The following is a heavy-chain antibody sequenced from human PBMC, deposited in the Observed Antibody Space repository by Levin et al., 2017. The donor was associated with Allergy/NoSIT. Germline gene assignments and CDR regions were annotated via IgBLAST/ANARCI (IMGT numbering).Heavy chain of an antibody. D-gene: IGHD2/OR15-2a*01. CDR2: IYNNGDTDT. CDR1: GGSTGNYY. Sequence: PSETLSLTCTVSGGSTGNYYWSWIRQPPGKGLEWIAYIYNNGDTDTIYNPSLKSRATISVDTSKRHFSLQLRSVTAADTAVYYCATGQLTVLGFFYYGMDVWGQGTTVTVSS. J-gene: IGHJ6*02. CDR3: ATGQLTVLGFFYYGMDV. V-gene: IGHV4-59*01.